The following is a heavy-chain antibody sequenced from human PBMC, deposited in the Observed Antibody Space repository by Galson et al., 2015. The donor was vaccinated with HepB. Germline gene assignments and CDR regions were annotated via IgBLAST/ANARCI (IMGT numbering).Heavy chain of an antibody. CDR2: IYWADDK. CDR1: GFSLSTSGVG. D-gene: IGHD2-2*02. Sequence: TFSGFSLSTSGVGVGWIRQPPGKALEWLALIYWADDKRYSPSLKSRLTITKDTSKNQVVLTMTNMDPVDTATYYCARITAYCTSTSCYTKGFDYWGQGTLVTVSS. J-gene: IGHJ4*02. CDR3: ARITAYCTSTSCYTKGFDY. V-gene: IGHV2-5*02.